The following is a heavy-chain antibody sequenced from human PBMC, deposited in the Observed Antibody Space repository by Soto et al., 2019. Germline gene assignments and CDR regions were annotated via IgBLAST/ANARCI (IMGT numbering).Heavy chain of an antibody. J-gene: IGHJ5*02. Sequence: QVHLVESGGGLVKPGGSLRLSCVASEFTFSDHYMSWIRQAPGRGLEWLSYISGRGTTILYADSVEGRFTISRDNAKNLMFLEMNSLRAEDTGVYYCARGVPDEPWGQGTLVIVS. CDR1: EFTFSDHY. D-gene: IGHD6-6*01. CDR3: ARGVPDEP. CDR2: ISGRGTTI. V-gene: IGHV3-11*01.